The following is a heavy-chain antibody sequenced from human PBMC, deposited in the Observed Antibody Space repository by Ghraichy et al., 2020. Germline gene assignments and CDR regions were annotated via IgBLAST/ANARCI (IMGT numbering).Heavy chain of an antibody. CDR3: ARMITIFGVVTPPFDY. V-gene: IGHV1-18*01. D-gene: IGHD3-3*01. J-gene: IGHJ4*02. Sequence: ASVKVSCKASGYTFTSYGISWVRQAPGQGLEWMGWISAYNGDTNYAQKLQGRVTMTTDTSTSTAYMELRSLRSDDTAVYYCARMITIFGVVTPPFDYWGQGTLVTVSS. CDR2: ISAYNGDT. CDR1: GYTFTSYG.